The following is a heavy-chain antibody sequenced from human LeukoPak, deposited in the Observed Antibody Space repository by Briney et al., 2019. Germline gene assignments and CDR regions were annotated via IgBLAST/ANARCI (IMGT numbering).Heavy chain of an antibody. D-gene: IGHD2-2*01. CDR2: INPNSGGT. J-gene: IGHJ5*02. V-gene: IGHV1-2*02. CDR3: ATGIKEYCSSTSCYAGHNWFDH. CDR1: GYTFTGYY. Sequence: ASVKVSCKASGYTFTGYYMHWVRQAPGQGLEWMGWINPNSGGTNYAQKFQGRVTMTRDTSISTAYMELSRLRSDDTAVYYCATGIKEYCSSTSCYAGHNWFDHWGQGTLVTVSS.